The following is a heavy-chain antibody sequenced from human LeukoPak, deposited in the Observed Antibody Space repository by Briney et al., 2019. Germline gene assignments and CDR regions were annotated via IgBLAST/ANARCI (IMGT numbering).Heavy chain of an antibody. Sequence: GGSLRLSCAASGFTFSDYYMSWIRQAPGRGLEWVSYISSSGTTRYYADSVKGRFTISRDNAKNSLYLQMNSLRAEDTAVYYCARDQTGITVATTGWFDPWGQGTLVTVSS. J-gene: IGHJ5*02. V-gene: IGHV3-11*04. CDR1: GFTFSDYY. CDR2: ISSSGTTR. D-gene: IGHD6-19*01. CDR3: ARDQTGITVATTGWFDP.